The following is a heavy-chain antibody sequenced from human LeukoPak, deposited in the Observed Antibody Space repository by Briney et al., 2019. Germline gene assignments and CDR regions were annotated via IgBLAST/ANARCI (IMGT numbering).Heavy chain of an antibody. V-gene: IGHV3-30*02. CDR1: GFTFSSYG. CDR3: AKDPGGEILPDY. CDR2: IRYDGSKK. J-gene: IGHJ4*02. D-gene: IGHD3-10*01. Sequence: GEPLRLSCSASGFTFSSYGLHWVRQAPGKGLVWVAFIRYDGSKKNYADSVKGRFTISRDNSKNTLYLQMNSLRAEDTAVYYCAKDPGGEILPDYWGQGTLVTVSS.